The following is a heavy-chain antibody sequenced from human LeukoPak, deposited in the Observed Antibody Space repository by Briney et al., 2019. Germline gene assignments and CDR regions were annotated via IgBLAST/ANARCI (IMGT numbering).Heavy chain of an antibody. D-gene: IGHD6-13*01. Sequence: GGSLRLSCAASGFTFSSYEMNWVRQAPGKGLEWVSYISSSGSTIYYADSVKGRFTISRDNAKNSLYLQMNSLRAEDTAVYYCARATAAAGMFDYRGQGTLVTVSS. J-gene: IGHJ4*02. CDR2: ISSSGSTI. V-gene: IGHV3-48*03. CDR1: GFTFSSYE. CDR3: ARATAAAGMFDY.